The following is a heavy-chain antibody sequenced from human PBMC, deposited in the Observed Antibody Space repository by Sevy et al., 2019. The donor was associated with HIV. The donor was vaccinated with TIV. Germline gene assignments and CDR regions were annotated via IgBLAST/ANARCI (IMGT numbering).Heavy chain of an antibody. CDR3: ARALCDSSAYFIDY. CDR2: IYDSGST. V-gene: IGHV4-30-2*01. J-gene: IGHJ4*02. CDR1: GGSISSGGYS. Sequence: SETLSLTCAVSGGSISSGGYSWSWIRQPPGKGLEWIGYIYDSGSTYYNTSLKSRVTISVDRSKNQFSLKLNSVTAADTAVYYCARALCDSSAYFIDYWGQGILVTVSS. D-gene: IGHD3-22*01.